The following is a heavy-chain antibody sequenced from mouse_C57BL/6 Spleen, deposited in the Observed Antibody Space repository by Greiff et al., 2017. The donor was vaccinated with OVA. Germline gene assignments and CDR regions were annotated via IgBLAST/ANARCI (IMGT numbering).Heavy chain of an antibody. CDR3: ARHEGGAFFDD. V-gene: IGHV1-62-2*01. Sequence: QVQLQQSGAELVKPGASVKLSCKASGYTFTEYTIHWVKQRPGQGLEWIGWFYPGSGSTKYNEKFKDKATLTADKSSSTAYMELSSLTSEDSAVYFGARHEGGAFFDDWGQGTTLTVAS. CDR2: FYPGSGST. CDR1: GYTFTEYT. J-gene: IGHJ2*01.